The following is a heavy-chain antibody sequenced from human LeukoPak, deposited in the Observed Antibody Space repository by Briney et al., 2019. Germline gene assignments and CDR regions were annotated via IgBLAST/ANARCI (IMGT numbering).Heavy chain of an antibody. CDR2: IIPIFGTA. CDR3: ARGSSSSSEPFDY. V-gene: IGHV1-69*05. D-gene: IGHD6-6*01. J-gene: IGHJ4*02. Sequence: ASVKVSCKASGGTFSSYAISWVRQAPGQGLEWMGRIIPIFGTANYAQKFQGRVTITTDGSTSTATMELSRLRSEETAVYYCARGSSSSSEPFDYWGQGTLVTVSS. CDR1: GGTFSSYA.